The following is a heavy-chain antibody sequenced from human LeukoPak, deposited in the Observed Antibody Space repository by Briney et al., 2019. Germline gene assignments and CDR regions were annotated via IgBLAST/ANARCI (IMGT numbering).Heavy chain of an antibody. CDR2: ISAYNGNT. CDR1: GYTFTSYG. CDR3: ARGFPPRRNYDSSGYYSYYFDY. J-gene: IGHJ4*02. Sequence: ASVKVSCKASGYTFTSYGISWVRQAPGQGLEWMGWISAYNGNTNYAQKLQGRVTMTTDTSTSTAYMELRSLRSDDTAVYYCARGFPPRRNYDSSGYYSYYFDYWGQGTLVTVSS. V-gene: IGHV1-18*01. D-gene: IGHD3-22*01.